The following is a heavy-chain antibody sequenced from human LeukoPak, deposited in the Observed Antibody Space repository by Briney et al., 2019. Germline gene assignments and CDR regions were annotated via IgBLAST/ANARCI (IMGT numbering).Heavy chain of an antibody. CDR3: ARDGGRGVLDY. Sequence: PGGSLRLSCAASGFTFRSYGMHWVRQAPGKGLEWVTFIRYDGSDKNYVDSVKVRVTISRDNSKNTLYLQMNSLRPEDTALYYCARDGGRGVLDYWGQGTLVIVSS. D-gene: IGHD1-26*01. V-gene: IGHV3-30*02. CDR2: IRYDGSDK. J-gene: IGHJ4*02. CDR1: GFTFRSYG.